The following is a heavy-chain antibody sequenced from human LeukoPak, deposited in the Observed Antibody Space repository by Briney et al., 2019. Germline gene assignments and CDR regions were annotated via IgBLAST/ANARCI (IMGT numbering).Heavy chain of an antibody. J-gene: IGHJ4*02. Sequence: SETLSLTCTVSGGSISRYYWSWIRQPPGKGLEWLGYIYSSGSTSYNPSLKSRVTMSIDTSKNQFSLKVKSVTAADTAVYYCARESNGDYSDYWGQGTLVTVSS. CDR2: IYSSGST. CDR3: ARESNGDYSDY. V-gene: IGHV4-59*01. D-gene: IGHD4-17*01. CDR1: GGSISRYY.